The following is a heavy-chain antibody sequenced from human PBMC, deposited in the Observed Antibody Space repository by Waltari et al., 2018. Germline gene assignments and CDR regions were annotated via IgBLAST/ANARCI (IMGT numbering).Heavy chain of an antibody. Sequence: QVQLQQWGAGLLKPSETLSLTCAVYGGSFSGYYWSWIRQPPGKGLDWIGEINHRGSTNYNPSLKSRVTISGDTSKNQFSLKLSSVTAADTAVYYCAREGGGYSSPFDYWGQGTLVTVSS. J-gene: IGHJ4*02. D-gene: IGHD6-13*01. CDR2: INHRGST. CDR3: AREGGGYSSPFDY. CDR1: GGSFSGYY. V-gene: IGHV4-34*01.